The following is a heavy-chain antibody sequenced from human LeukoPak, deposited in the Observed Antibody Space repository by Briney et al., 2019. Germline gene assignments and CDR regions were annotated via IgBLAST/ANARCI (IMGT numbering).Heavy chain of an antibody. CDR1: GGSISSGSYY. CDR3: VRSSSSIFDY. D-gene: IGHD6-6*01. J-gene: IGHJ4*02. Sequence: SETLSLTCTVSGGSISSGSYYWSWIRQPAGKGLEWIGRIYTSGSTYYNPSLKTRVTISADTSKNQFSLKLSSVTAADTAVYYCVRSSSSIFDYWGQGTLATVSS. CDR2: IYTSGST. V-gene: IGHV4-61*02.